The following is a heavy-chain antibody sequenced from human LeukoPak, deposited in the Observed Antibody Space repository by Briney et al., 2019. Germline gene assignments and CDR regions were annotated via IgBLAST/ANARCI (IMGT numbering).Heavy chain of an antibody. CDR2: IYSGGST. CDR3: ARALVGATGY. V-gene: IGHV3-66*01. J-gene: IGHJ4*02. CDR1: GFTVSSNY. Sequence: GGSLRLSCAAFGFTVSSNYMSWVRQAPGKGLEWVSVIYSGGSTYYADSVKGRFTISRDNSKNTLYLQMNSLRAEDTAVYYCARALVGATGYWGQGTLVTVSS. D-gene: IGHD1-26*01.